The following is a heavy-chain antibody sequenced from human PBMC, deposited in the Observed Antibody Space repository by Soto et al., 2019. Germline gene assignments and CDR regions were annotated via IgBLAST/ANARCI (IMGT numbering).Heavy chain of an antibody. D-gene: IGHD5-12*01. Sequence: QVQLQQWGAGLLKPSETLSLTCAVYGGSFSGYYWSWIRQPPGKGLEWIGEINHSGSTNYNPSLKSRVTISVDTSKNQFSLKLSSVTAADTAVYYCARDGPEYSGYVEYNWFDPWGKGTLVTVSS. J-gene: IGHJ5*02. V-gene: IGHV4-34*01. CDR3: ARDGPEYSGYVEYNWFDP. CDR1: GGSFSGYY. CDR2: INHSGST.